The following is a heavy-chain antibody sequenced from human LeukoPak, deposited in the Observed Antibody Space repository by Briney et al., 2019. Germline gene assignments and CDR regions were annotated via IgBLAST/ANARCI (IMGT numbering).Heavy chain of an antibody. D-gene: IGHD6-13*01. CDR1: GFTFSSYD. CDR3: AKDRYSGLNTIDY. CDR2: ISYDGSYK. Sequence: PGGSLRLSCAASGFTFSSYDMHWVRQAPGKGLEWVAVISYDGSYKFYADSVKGRFTISRDNSKSTLYLQMNSLRAEDTAVYYCAKDRYSGLNTIDYWGQGTLVTVSS. J-gene: IGHJ4*02. V-gene: IGHV3-30*18.